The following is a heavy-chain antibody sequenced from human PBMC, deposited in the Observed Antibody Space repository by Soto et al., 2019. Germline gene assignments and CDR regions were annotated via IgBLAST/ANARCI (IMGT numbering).Heavy chain of an antibody. CDR2: INHSGST. Sequence: SETLSLTCAVYGGSFSGYYWSWIRQPPGKGLEWIGEINHSGSTNYNPSLKSRVTISVDTSKNQFSLKLGSVTAADTAVYYCARGYPQNFLGTPPRYYFDYWGQGTLVTVSS. V-gene: IGHV4-34*01. CDR1: GGSFSGYY. J-gene: IGHJ4*02. D-gene: IGHD3-10*01. CDR3: ARGYPQNFLGTPPRYYFDY.